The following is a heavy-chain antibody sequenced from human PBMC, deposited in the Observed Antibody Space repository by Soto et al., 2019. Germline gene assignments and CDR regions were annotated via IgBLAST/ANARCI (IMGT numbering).Heavy chain of an antibody. CDR2: ISGSGSTT. V-gene: IGHV3-23*01. Sequence: EVQLLESGGGLVQPGGSLRLSCAASGLTFSGYGMSWVRQAPGTGLEWVSAISGSGSTTYYADSVKGRFTISGDDSKNILFLQINSLRAEDTAVNYCVNLSRGLQSSPPRLDSWGQGTLVTVSS. CDR1: GLTFSGYG. J-gene: IGHJ4*02. D-gene: IGHD4-4*01. CDR3: VNLSRGLQSSPPRLDS.